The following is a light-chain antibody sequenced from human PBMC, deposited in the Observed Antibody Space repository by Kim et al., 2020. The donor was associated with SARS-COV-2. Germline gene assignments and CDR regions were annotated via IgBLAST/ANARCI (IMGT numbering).Light chain of an antibody. CDR3: KQYGSSPYS. CDR2: CAS. CDR1: QSISSSY. V-gene: IGKV3-20*01. Sequence: LSAGERGPLPCRAMQSISSSYLAWYQQKPGRPPRLLIYCASSRATGIPDRFSGSGSGTDFTLTISRLEPEDFAVYYCKQYGSSPYSFGQGTKLEI. J-gene: IGKJ2*03.